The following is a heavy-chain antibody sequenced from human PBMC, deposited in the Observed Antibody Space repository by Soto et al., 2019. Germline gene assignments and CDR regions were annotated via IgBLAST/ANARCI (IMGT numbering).Heavy chain of an antibody. CDR1: GFTFSSSS. V-gene: IGHV3-23*01. D-gene: IGHD2-2*01. CDR2: ISGSGGST. J-gene: IGHJ5*02. Sequence: GSLRLSCATSGFTFSSSSMNWVRQAPGKGLEWVSAISGSGGSTYYADSVKGRFTISRDNSKNTLYLQMNSLRAEDTAVYYCAKVPLAPEPGRPISWFDPWGQGTLVTVSS. CDR3: AKVPLAPEPGRPISWFDP.